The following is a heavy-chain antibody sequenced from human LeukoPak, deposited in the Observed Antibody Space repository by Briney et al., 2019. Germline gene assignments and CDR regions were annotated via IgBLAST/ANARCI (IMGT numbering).Heavy chain of an antibody. V-gene: IGHV3-30*02. J-gene: IGHJ4*02. D-gene: IGHD2-21*02. CDR3: AKDSNAYCGGDCYPYFDY. CDR1: GFTFSSYG. CDR2: IRYDGSNK. Sequence: GGSLRLSCAASGFTFSSYGMHWVRQAPGKGLEWVAFIRYDGSNKYYADSVKGRFTISRDNSKNTLYLQMNSLRAEDTAVYYCAKDSNAYCGGDCYPYFDYWGQGTLVTVSS.